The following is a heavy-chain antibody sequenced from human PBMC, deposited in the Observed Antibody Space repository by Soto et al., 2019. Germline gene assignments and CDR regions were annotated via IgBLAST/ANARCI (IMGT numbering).Heavy chain of an antibody. CDR2: IYYSGST. CDR1: GGSIRSYY. V-gene: IGHV4-59*01. D-gene: IGHD1-26*01. CDR3: ARAWGFYFDF. J-gene: IGHJ4*02. Sequence: QVQLQESGPGLVKPSEILSLTCTVSGGSIRSYYWSWIRQPPGKGLEWIGYIYYSGSTNYNPSLKCRVTISVDTSKNQFSLKLSSVTAADTAVYYCARAWGFYFDFWARGTLVTVSS.